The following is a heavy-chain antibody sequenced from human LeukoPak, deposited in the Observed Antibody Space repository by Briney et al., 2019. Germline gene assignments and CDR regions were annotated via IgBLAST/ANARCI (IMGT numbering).Heavy chain of an antibody. CDR3: VATYKSGY. CDR2: INHSGST. D-gene: IGHD3-22*01. CDR1: GGSFSGYY. V-gene: IGHV4-34*01. J-gene: IGHJ1*01. Sequence: SETLSLTCAVYGGSFSGYYWSWIRQPPGKGLEWIGEINHSGSTNYNPSLKSRVTISVDTSKNQFSLKLSSVTAADTARYYCVATYKSGYWGNGTLVTVSS.